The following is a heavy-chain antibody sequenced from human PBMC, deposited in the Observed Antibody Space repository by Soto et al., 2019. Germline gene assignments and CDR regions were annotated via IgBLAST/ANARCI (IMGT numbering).Heavy chain of an antibody. J-gene: IGHJ3*02. Sequence: ASVKVSCKASGYTFTSYGISWVLQAPGQGLEWMGWISAYNGNTNYAQKLQGRVTMTTDTSTSTAYMELRSLRSDDTAVYYCARGRPVEWLLSAVPLDIWGQGTMVTVSS. CDR1: GYTFTSYG. V-gene: IGHV1-18*01. D-gene: IGHD3-3*01. CDR3: ARGRPVEWLLSAVPLDI. CDR2: ISAYNGNT.